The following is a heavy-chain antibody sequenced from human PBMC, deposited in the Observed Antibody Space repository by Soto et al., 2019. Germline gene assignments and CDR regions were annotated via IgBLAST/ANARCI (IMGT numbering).Heavy chain of an antibody. D-gene: IGHD2-8*01. CDR3: ARGGDIVLTIDY. CDR2: IIPIFGTA. J-gene: IGHJ4*02. CDR1: GGTFSSYA. V-gene: IGHV1-69*13. Sequence: SVKVSCKASGGTFSSYAISWVRQAPGQGLEWMGGIIPIFGTANYAQKFQGRVTITADESTSTAYMELSSLRSEDTAVYYCARGGDIVLTIDYWGQGTLVTVSS.